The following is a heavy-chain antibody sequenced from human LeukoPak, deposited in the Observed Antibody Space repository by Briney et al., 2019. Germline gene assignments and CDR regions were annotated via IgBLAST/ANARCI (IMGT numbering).Heavy chain of an antibody. CDR2: IIPIFGTA. Sequence: GASVKVSCKASGGTFSSYAISWVRQAPGQGLEWMGGIIPIFGTANYAQKFQGRVTITADESTSTAYMELGSLRSEDTAVYYCAHCYGSGSYRSWGQGTLVTVSS. CDR1: GGTFSSYA. J-gene: IGHJ5*02. V-gene: IGHV1-69*13. D-gene: IGHD3-10*01. CDR3: AHCYGSGSYRS.